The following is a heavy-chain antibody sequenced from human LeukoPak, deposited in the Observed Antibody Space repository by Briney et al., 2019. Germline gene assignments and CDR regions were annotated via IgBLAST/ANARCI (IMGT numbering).Heavy chain of an antibody. D-gene: IGHD2-21*02. CDR3: AKTCGGDCYSDFDY. J-gene: IGHJ4*02. V-gene: IGHV3-23*01. CDR2: ISGSGGST. Sequence: GGSLRLSCEASGFTFSSYAMTWVRQAPGKGLKWVSAISGSGGSTYYADSVKGRSTISRDNSKNTLYLQMSSLRAEDTALYYCAKTCGGDCYSDFDYWGQGTLVTVSS. CDR1: GFTFSSYA.